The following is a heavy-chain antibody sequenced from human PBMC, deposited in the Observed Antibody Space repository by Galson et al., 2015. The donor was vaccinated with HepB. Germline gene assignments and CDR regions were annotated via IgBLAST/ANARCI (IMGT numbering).Heavy chain of an antibody. CDR3: VNQVVGFGDGRGY. J-gene: IGHJ4*02. CDR1: GFTFSSYA. Sequence: SLRLSCAASGFTFSSYAMHWVRQAPGKGLEYVSAISSNGGSTYYADSVKGRFTISRDNSKNTLYLQMSSLRAEDTAVYYCVNQVVGFGDGRGYWGQGTLVTVSS. CDR2: ISSNGGST. D-gene: IGHD3-10*01. V-gene: IGHV3-64D*06.